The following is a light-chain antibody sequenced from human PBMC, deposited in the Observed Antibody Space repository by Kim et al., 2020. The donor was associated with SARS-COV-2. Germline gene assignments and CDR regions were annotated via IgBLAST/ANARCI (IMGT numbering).Light chain of an antibody. Sequence: LSPGERATLSCRASQSVNSRYLAWYQVKPGQAPRLLIFGTSNWATGVPDRFSGSGSGTDFTLTISSLEPEDFAVHYCQQYGTLPYTFGQGTKLEI. CDR3: QQYGTLPYT. CDR2: GTS. CDR1: QSVNSRY. V-gene: IGKV3-20*01. J-gene: IGKJ2*01.